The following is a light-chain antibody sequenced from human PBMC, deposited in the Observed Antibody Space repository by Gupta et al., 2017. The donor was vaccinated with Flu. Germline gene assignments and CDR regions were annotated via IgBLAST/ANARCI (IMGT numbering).Light chain of an antibody. J-gene: IGKJ2*01. V-gene: IGKV1D-12*01. CDR3: QQAYSFPYT. CDR1: QDIGSW. CDR2: AVV. Sequence: DIQMTQSPSSVSASVGDRVTITCRASQDIGSWLAWYQQRPGNAPKLLIYAVVSLQSGVPSRFSGSGSWADFTLTISSLQPEDFATYYCQQAYSFPYTFGQGTKMEIK.